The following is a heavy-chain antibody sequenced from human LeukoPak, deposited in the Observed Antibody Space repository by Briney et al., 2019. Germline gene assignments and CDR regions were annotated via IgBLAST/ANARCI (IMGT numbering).Heavy chain of an antibody. CDR1: GYTFTSYD. CDR3: ARGLQLWPTMMIAFDI. D-gene: IGHD5-18*01. V-gene: IGHV1-8*03. J-gene: IGHJ3*02. CDR2: MNPNSGST. Sequence: ASVKVSCKASGYTFTSYDINWVRQATGQGLEWMGWMNPNSGSTGYAQKFQGRVTITRNTSISTAYMELSSLRSEDTAVYYCARGLQLWPTMMIAFDIWGQGTMVTVSS.